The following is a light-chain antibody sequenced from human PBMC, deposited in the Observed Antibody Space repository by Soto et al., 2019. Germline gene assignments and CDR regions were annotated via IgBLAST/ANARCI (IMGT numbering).Light chain of an antibody. CDR1: QRISTY. J-gene: IGKJ1*01. CDR2: AAS. Sequence: DIQMTQSPSTLSAGVGDRVTITCRASQRISTYLNWYQQKPGKAPTPLIYAASSLQSGVPSRFSGGGSGTDFTLTINTLQPEDFATYFCQQCYSFPRTFGQGTKVEIK. V-gene: IGKV1-39*01. CDR3: QQCYSFPRT.